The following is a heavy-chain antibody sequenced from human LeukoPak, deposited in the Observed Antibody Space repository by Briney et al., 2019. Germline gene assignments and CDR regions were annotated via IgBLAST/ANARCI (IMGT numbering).Heavy chain of an antibody. Sequence: GGSLRLSCAASGFTVSSNYMSWVRPAPGKGLEWVSVIYSGGSTYYADSVKCRFTISRDNSKNTLYLQMNSLRAEDTAVYYCARDRMGPYSSGWYQYWGQGTLVTVSS. J-gene: IGHJ4*02. CDR3: ARDRMGPYSSGWYQY. V-gene: IGHV3-66*01. CDR1: GFTVSSNY. CDR2: IYSGGST. D-gene: IGHD6-19*01.